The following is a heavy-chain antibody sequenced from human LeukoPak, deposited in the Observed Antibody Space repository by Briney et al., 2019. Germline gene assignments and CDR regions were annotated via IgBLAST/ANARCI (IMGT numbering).Heavy chain of an antibody. V-gene: IGHV4-30-2*01. CDR2: IYHSGST. J-gene: IGHJ5*02. D-gene: IGHD5-24*01. Sequence: PSETLSITCAVSGGSISSGGYSWSWIRQPPGKGLEWIGYIYHSGSTYYNPSLKSRVTISVDKSKNQFSLKLSSVTAADTAVYYCARGGMATITRVNWFDPWGQGTLVTVSS. CDR1: GGSISSGGYS. CDR3: ARGGMATITRVNWFDP.